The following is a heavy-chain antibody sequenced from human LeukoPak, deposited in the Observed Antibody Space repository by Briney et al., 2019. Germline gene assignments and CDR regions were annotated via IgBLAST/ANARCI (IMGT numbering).Heavy chain of an antibody. J-gene: IGHJ4*02. D-gene: IGHD3-22*01. Sequence: VASVKVSCKVSGYTLTELSMHWVREAPGQGLEWIGGFDPEDGETIYAQKFQGRVTMTEDTSTDTAYMELSSLRSEDTAVYYCAIIHTADSTGYYFDYWGQGTLVTVSS. CDR2: FDPEDGET. V-gene: IGHV1-24*01. CDR3: AIIHTADSTGYYFDY. CDR1: GYTLTELS.